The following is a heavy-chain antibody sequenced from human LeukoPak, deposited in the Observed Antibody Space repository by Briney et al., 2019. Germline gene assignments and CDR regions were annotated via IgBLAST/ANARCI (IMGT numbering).Heavy chain of an antibody. Sequence: GSLRLSCAASGFTFDDYAMHWVRQAPGKGLEWVSLISGDGGSTYYADSVKGRFTISRDNSKNSLYLQMNSLRTEDTALYYCAKMGHTTGPYLGWGQGTLVTVSS. CDR2: ISGDGGST. D-gene: IGHD1-14*01. J-gene: IGHJ4*02. CDR1: GFTFDDYA. V-gene: IGHV3-43*02. CDR3: AKMGHTTGPYLG.